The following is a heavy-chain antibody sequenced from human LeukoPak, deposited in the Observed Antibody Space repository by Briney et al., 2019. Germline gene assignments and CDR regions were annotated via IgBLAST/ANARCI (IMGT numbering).Heavy chain of an antibody. CDR3: ARDPYMYYFDY. Sequence: NPSETLSLTCTVSGGSISSYYWSWIRQPPGKGLERIGYIYYSGSTNYNPSLKSRVTISVDTSKNQFSLKLSSVTAADTAVYYCARDPYMYYFDYWGQGTLVTVSS. D-gene: IGHD4-11*01. CDR1: GGSISSYY. J-gene: IGHJ4*02. V-gene: IGHV4-59*01. CDR2: IYYSGST.